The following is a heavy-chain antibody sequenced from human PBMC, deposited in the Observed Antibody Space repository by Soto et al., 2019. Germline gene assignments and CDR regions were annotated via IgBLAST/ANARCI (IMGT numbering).Heavy chain of an antibody. V-gene: IGHV4-34*01. J-gene: IGHJ4*02. CDR3: ARDKITGLFDY. CDR1: GGSFSGYY. D-gene: IGHD2-8*02. Sequence: QVQLQQWGAGLLKPSETLSLTCAVYGGSFSGYYWTWLRQPPGTGLEWIGEINHSGSTNYNPSLKSRVTISVDTSKNQCSLKLTSVTAADTAVYYCARDKITGLFDYWGQGTLVTVSS. CDR2: INHSGST.